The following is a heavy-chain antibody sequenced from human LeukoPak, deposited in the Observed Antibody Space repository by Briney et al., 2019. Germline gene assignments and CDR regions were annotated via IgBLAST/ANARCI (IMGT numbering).Heavy chain of an antibody. CDR1: GDSISSANYY. CDR3: ARDSCSSTSCRKKFDN. J-gene: IGHJ4*02. CDR2: IYFSGST. V-gene: IGHV4-39*07. Sequence: SETLSLTCTASGDSISSANYYWGWVRQPPGKGLEWIGSIYFSGSTYYNPFLKSRVTISVETSKVQFSLKLSSVTAADTAVYYCARDSCSSTSCRKKFDNWGQGTLVTVSS. D-gene: IGHD2-2*01.